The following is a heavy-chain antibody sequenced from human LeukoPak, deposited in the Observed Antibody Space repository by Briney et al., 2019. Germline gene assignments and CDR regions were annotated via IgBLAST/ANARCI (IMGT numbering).Heavy chain of an antibody. Sequence: ASVKVSCKASGYTFTSYGISWVRQAPGQGLEWMGWISAHNGDMNYAQKLQGRVTITRNTSISTAYMELSSLRSEDTAVYYCARGTNWGYYYYNYMDVWGKGTTVTVSS. J-gene: IGHJ6*03. V-gene: IGHV1-18*01. CDR3: ARGTNWGYYYYNYMDV. CDR1: GYTFTSYG. D-gene: IGHD7-27*01. CDR2: ISAHNGDM.